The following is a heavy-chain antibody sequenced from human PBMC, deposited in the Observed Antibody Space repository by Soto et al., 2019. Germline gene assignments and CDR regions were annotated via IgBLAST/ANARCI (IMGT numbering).Heavy chain of an antibody. CDR3: ASSGRFCIGGGCGGGGGVFDF. D-gene: IGHD2-15*01. J-gene: IGHJ3*01. V-gene: IGHV4-30-2*01. CDR2: IYHSGST. Sequence: SETLSLTCAVSGGSLSRGGYSWSWIRQPPGKGLEWIGYIYHSGSTYYNPSPKSRVTISVDRSKNQFSLKLSSVTAADTAVYYGASSGRFCIGGGCGGGGGVFDFWAQGTLVTGS. CDR1: GGSLSRGGYS.